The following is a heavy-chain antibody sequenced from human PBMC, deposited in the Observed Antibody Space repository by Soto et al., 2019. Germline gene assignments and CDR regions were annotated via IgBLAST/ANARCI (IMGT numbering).Heavy chain of an antibody. CDR2: INDSGNI. J-gene: IGHJ6*03. Sequence: QVQLQQWGAGLLKPSETLSLTCAVYGGSFSGYQWTWIRQTPGKGLEWIGEINDSGNINYNPSLKSRVSILVDTAKKQISLKLSSVTAADTAVYYCARGLIVWFGELSRRGGYYYYMDVWGEGTTVTVSS. CDR1: GGSFSGYQ. CDR3: ARGLIVWFGELSRRGGYYYYMDV. V-gene: IGHV4-34*01. D-gene: IGHD3-10*01.